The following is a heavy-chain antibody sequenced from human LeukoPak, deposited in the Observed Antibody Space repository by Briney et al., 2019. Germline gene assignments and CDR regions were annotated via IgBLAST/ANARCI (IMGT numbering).Heavy chain of an antibody. Sequence: SETLCLTCTVSGGSISSGGYYWSWIRQHPGKGLEWIGYTYYSGSTYYNPSLKSRVTISVDTSKNQFSLKLSSVTAADTAVYYCARGLYTGGYPYYYYYMDVWGKGTTVTVSS. CDR3: ARGLYTGGYPYYYYYMDV. V-gene: IGHV4-31*03. D-gene: IGHD5-12*01. J-gene: IGHJ6*03. CDR1: GGSISSGGYY. CDR2: TYYSGST.